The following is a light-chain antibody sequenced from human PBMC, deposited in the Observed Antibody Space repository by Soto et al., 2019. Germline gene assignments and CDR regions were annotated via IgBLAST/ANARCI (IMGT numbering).Light chain of an antibody. CDR2: DAS. CDR3: LQYNSSPYT. J-gene: IGKJ2*01. Sequence: DIQLTQSPSFLSASVGDRVIITCRASRDMNNYLAWYQQTPGKAPKLLIYDASSLYGGVPSRFSGSGSGTEFTLTINSLQPDDLATYYCLQYNSSPYTFGQGTKLEIK. CDR1: RDMNNY. V-gene: IGKV1-9*01.